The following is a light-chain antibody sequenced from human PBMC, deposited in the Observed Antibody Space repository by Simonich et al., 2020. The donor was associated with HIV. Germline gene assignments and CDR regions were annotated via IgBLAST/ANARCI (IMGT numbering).Light chain of an antibody. CDR3: QQYNNWPPWT. J-gene: IGKJ1*01. CDR2: GAS. V-gene: IGKV3-15*01. CDR1: QSVSSS. Sequence: EIVMTQSPATLSVSPGERATLSCRASQSVSSSLAWYQQKPGQAPRLIIYGASTRATDIPARFSGSGSGTEFTLTISSLQSEDFAVYYCQQYNNWPPWTFGQGTKVEIK.